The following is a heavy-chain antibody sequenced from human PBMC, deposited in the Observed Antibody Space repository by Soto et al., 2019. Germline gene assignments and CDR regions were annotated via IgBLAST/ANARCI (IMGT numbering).Heavy chain of an antibody. CDR3: ARGPLGYCSGGSCYGGGWFDP. CDR1: GFTFSSYW. V-gene: IGHV3-74*01. J-gene: IGHJ5*02. D-gene: IGHD2-15*01. Sequence: LRLSCAASGFTFSSYWMHWVRQAPGKGLVWVSRINSDGSSTSYADSVKGRFTISRDNAKNTLYLQMNSLRAEDTAVYYCARGPLGYCSGGSCYGGGWFDPWGQGTLVTV. CDR2: INSDGSST.